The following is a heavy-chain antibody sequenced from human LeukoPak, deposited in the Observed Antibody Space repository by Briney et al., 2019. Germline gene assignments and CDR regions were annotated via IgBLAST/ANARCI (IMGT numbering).Heavy chain of an antibody. CDR1: GFTFSSYW. CDR3: ARDGTAAGLYFDL. D-gene: IGHD6-13*01. V-gene: IGHV3-7*01. Sequence: PGGSLRLSCAVSGFTFSSYWMNWVRQAPGKGLEWVASIRQDGGEKSYVDSVKGRFTISRDNTKNSLYLQMSSLRAGDTAVYYCARDGTAAGLYFDLWGQGTLVTVSS. CDR2: IRQDGGEK. J-gene: IGHJ4*01.